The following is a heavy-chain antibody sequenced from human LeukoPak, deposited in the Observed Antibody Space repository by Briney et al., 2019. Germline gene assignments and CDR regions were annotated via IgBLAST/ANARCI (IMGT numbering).Heavy chain of an antibody. CDR1: GFTFSSYS. Sequence: GGSLRLSCAASGFTFSSYSMNWVRQAPGKGLEWVSSISSSSSYIYYADSVKGRFTISRDNAKNSLYLQMNSLRAEDTAVYYCAKAAGYYSNWFDFWGQGTLVTVSS. D-gene: IGHD3-10*01. CDR2: ISSSSSYI. CDR3: AKAAGYYSNWFDF. V-gene: IGHV3-21*04. J-gene: IGHJ5*01.